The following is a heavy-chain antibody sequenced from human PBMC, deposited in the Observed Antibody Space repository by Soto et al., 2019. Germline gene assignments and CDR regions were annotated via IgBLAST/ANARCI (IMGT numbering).Heavy chain of an antibody. CDR3: ARDGRADNYGDYVDY. CDR1: GYTFNSYA. V-gene: IGHV1-3*01. Sequence: VKVSCKASGYTFNSYAMHWVRQAPGQGLEWMGWINADNGNTKYSRKFQGRVTITRDTSASTAYMELSSLRSEDTAIYYCARDGRADNYGDYVDYWGQGTLVTVSS. CDR2: INADNGNT. J-gene: IGHJ4*02. D-gene: IGHD4-17*01.